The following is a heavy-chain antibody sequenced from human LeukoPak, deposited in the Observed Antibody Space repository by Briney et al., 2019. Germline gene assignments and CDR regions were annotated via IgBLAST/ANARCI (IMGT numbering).Heavy chain of an antibody. D-gene: IGHD5-12*01. Sequence: PSESLSLTCTVSGGSISSYYWSWIRQPPGKGLEWIGYIYYSGSTNYNPSLKSRVTISVDTSKNQFSLKLRSVTAADTAVYYCARYIVATIGDYFDYWGQGTLVTVSS. CDR1: GGSISSYY. CDR2: IYYSGST. J-gene: IGHJ4*02. CDR3: ARYIVATIGDYFDY. V-gene: IGHV4-59*08.